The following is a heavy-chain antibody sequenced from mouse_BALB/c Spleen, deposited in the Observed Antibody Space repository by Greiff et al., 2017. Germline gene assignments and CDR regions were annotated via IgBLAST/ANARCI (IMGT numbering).Heavy chain of an antibody. V-gene: IGHV5-9-3*01. D-gene: IGHD1-1*01. Sequence: EVQLVESGGGLVKPGGSLKLSCAASGFTFSSYAMSWVRQTPEKRLEWVATISSGGSYTYYPDSVKGRFTISRDNAKNTLYLQMSSLRSEDTAMYYCARLTTVVDWYFDVWGAGTTVTVSS. J-gene: IGHJ1*01. CDR2: ISSGGSYT. CDR1: GFTFSSYA. CDR3: ARLTTVVDWYFDV.